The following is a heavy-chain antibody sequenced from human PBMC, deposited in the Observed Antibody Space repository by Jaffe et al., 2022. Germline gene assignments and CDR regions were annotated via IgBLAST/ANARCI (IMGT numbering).Heavy chain of an antibody. CDR2: ISYSGNT. Sequence: QVQLQQWGAGLLKPSETLSLTCGVYGGSFSDYYWHWIRQSPGKGLEWIGEISYSGNTNYNPSLKSRVTVSVDTSKNQFSLRLSSVTAADTAVFYCARGVRGKRTVFDIWGQGTMVTVSS. J-gene: IGHJ3*02. V-gene: IGHV4-34*01. CDR3: ARGVRGKRTVFDI. CDR1: GGSFSDYY. D-gene: IGHD3-10*02.